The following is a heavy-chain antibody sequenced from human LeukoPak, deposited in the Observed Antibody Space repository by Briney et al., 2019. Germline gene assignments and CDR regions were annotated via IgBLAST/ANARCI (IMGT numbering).Heavy chain of an antibody. D-gene: IGHD6-6*01. J-gene: IGHJ3*01. V-gene: IGHV4-4*07. CDR2: IYTSGST. CDR1: GGSISGYY. CDR3: ARRTDSGYSSSSSAFDV. Sequence: SETLSLTCNVSGGSISGYYWSWIRQPAGKGLEWIGHIYTSGSTKYNPSLKSRVTMSVDTSKSQFSLKLSSVTAADTAVYYCARRTDSGYSSSSSAFDVWGQGTMVTVSS.